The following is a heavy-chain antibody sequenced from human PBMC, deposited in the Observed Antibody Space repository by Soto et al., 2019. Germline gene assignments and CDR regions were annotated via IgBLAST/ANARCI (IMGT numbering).Heavy chain of an antibody. J-gene: IGHJ4*02. CDR1: GFTFSSYG. D-gene: IGHD6-19*01. CDR2: ISYDGSNK. Sequence: QVQLVESGGGVVQPGRSLRLSCAASGFTFSSYGMHWVRQAPGKWLEWVAVISYDGSNKYYADSVKGRFTISRDISKKRRYLEMSRVRAEDTAVYECGEDGPAQGLGPYYLDYWGEGRLVSVSS. CDR3: GEDGPAQGLGPYYLDY. V-gene: IGHV3-30*18.